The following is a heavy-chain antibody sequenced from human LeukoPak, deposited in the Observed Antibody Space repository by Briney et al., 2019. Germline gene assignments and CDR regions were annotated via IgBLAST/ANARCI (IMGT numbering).Heavy chain of an antibody. J-gene: IGHJ6*02. Sequence: ASVKVSCKASGYTFTSYGISWVRQAPGQGLEWMGWISAYNGNTNYAQKLQGRVAMTTDTSTSTAYMELRSLRSDDTAVYYCARDSHQSVLRFLEWLPSNSYYYYGMDVWGQGTTVTVSS. V-gene: IGHV1-18*01. CDR1: GYTFTSYG. D-gene: IGHD3-3*01. CDR2: ISAYNGNT. CDR3: ARDSHQSVLRFLEWLPSNSYYYYGMDV.